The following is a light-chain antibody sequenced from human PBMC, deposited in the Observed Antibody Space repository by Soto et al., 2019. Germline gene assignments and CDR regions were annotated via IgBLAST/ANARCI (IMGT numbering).Light chain of an antibody. J-gene: IGLJ2*01. CDR2: DAN. CDR3: SSYTSSSVV. V-gene: IGLV2-14*01. Sequence: QSVLTQPASVSGSPGQSTTISCTGTSSDVGGYNHVSWYQQHPGKAPKLMIYDANNRPSGVSTRFSGSKSGNTASLTISGLQPEDEADYYCSSYTSSSVVFGGGTKLTVL. CDR1: SSDVGGYNH.